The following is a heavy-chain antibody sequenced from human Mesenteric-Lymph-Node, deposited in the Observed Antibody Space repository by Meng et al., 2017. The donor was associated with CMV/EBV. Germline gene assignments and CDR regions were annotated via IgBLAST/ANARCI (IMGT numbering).Heavy chain of an antibody. J-gene: IGHJ6*02. CDR3: AREVEAAALYLSYYGMDV. V-gene: IGHV3-48*04. CDR1: GFTFRSYG. CDR2: ISNTGGTK. Sequence: GESLKISCAASGFTFRSYGMHWVRQAPGKGLEWVSYISNTGGTKYYADSVKGRFTISRDNAQNSLYLQMDSLRAEDTGVYYCAREVEAAALYLSYYGMDVWGQGTTVTVSS. D-gene: IGHD2-2*01.